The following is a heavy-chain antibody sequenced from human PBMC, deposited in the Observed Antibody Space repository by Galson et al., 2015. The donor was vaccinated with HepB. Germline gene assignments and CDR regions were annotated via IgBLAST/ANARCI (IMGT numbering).Heavy chain of an antibody. D-gene: IGHD3-10*01. CDR3: ARGRNDGSGSQQVDY. J-gene: IGHJ4*02. Sequence: SLRLSCAASGFTFSSYAMHWVRQAPGKGLEWVAVISYDRSNKYYADSVKGRFTISRDNSKNTLYLQMNSLRAEDTAVYYCARGRNDGSGSQQVDYWGQGTLVTVSS. V-gene: IGHV3-30*04. CDR2: ISYDRSNK. CDR1: GFTFSSYA.